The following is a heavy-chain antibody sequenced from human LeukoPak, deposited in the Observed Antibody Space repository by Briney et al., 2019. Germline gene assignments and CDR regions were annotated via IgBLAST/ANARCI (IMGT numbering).Heavy chain of an antibody. D-gene: IGHD4-11*01. J-gene: IGHJ4*02. Sequence: QPGGSLRLSCAASGFTFGTYAMGWVRQAPGEGLEWVSSIKGGGGDPFYADSVRGRFTISRDKSKNTLYLQLNSLRAEDTAVYFCAQGGHDYNPFYYWGQGTLVTVSS. CDR1: GFTFGTYA. CDR3: AQGGHDYNPFYY. V-gene: IGHV3-23*01. CDR2: IKGGGGDP.